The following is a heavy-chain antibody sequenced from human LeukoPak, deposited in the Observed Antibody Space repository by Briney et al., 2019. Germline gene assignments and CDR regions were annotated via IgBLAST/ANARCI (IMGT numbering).Heavy chain of an antibody. J-gene: IGHJ3*02. Sequence: SETLSLTCTVSGGSISSYYWSWIRQPPGKGLEWIGYIYYSGSTNYNPSLKSRVTISVDTSKNQSSLKLSSVTAADTAVYYCARQGVGAFDIWGQGTMVTVSS. CDR3: ARQGVGAFDI. CDR2: IYYSGST. V-gene: IGHV4-59*08. D-gene: IGHD2-8*01. CDR1: GGSISSYY.